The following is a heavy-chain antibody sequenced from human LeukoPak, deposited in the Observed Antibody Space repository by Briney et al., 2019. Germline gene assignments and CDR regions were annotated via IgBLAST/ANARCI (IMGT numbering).Heavy chain of an antibody. J-gene: IGHJ4*02. CDR2: ISGSSSYI. D-gene: IGHD6-13*01. V-gene: IGHV3-21*01. Sequence: GGSLRLSCAASGFTLSSYSMNWVRQAPGKGLEWVSSISGSSSYIYYADSVKGRFTISRDNAKNSLYLQMNSLRAEDTALNYCASSWGSSWYLDYWGQGTLVTVSS. CDR1: GFTLSSYS. CDR3: ASSWGSSWYLDY.